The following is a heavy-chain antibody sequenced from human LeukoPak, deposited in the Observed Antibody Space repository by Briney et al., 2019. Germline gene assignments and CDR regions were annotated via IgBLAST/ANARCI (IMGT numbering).Heavy chain of an antibody. CDR1: GFTFSSFS. J-gene: IGHJ5*02. CDR3: ARAKRQQLVLGNWFDP. CDR2: ISSSSSYI. V-gene: IGHV3-21*01. Sequence: GGSLRLSFAASGFTFSSFSMNWVRQAPGKGLEWVSSISSSSSYIYYADSMKGRFTIPRDNAKNSLYLQMNSLRAEDTAVYYCARAKRQQLVLGNWFDPWGQGTLVTVSS. D-gene: IGHD6-13*01.